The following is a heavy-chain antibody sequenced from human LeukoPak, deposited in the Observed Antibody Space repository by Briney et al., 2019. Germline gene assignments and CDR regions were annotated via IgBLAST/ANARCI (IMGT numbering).Heavy chain of an antibody. CDR2: IYHSGST. D-gene: IGHD3-10*01. CDR1: GYSISSGYY. CDR3: ELIGADFDY. V-gene: IGHV4-38-2*02. J-gene: IGHJ4*02. Sequence: SETLSLTCTVSGYSISSGYYWGWIRQPPGKGLKWIGSIYHSGSTYHNPSLKSRVTISVDTSKNQFSLKLSSVTAADTAAYYCELIGADFDYWGQGTLVTVSS.